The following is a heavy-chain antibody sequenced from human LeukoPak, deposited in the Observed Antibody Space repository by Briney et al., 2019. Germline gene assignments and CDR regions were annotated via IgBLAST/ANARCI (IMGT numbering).Heavy chain of an antibody. CDR1: GFTFSSYA. V-gene: IGHV3-9*01. Sequence: PGRSLRLSCAASGFTFSSYAMHWVRQAPGKGLEWVSGISWNSGSIGYADSVKGRFTISRDNAKNSLYLQMNSLRAEDTALYYCAKDKGSGYYGTGTQFDYWGQGTLVTVSS. CDR2: ISWNSGSI. D-gene: IGHD3-22*01. J-gene: IGHJ4*02. CDR3: AKDKGSGYYGTGTQFDY.